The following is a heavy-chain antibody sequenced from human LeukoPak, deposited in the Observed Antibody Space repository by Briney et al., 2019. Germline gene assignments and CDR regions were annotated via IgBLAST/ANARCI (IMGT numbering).Heavy chain of an antibody. J-gene: IGHJ4*02. V-gene: IGHV4-38-2*01. D-gene: IGHD6-13*01. CDR3: ARLAGPYSTSRAKYYFDY. Sequence: PSETLSLTXAVSGYSIRSGYDWGWIRQPPEKGLEWIGIIYHSGNTYFNPSLKSRVTISVDTSKNQFSLKLSSVTAADTAVYYCARLAGPYSTSRAKYYFDYWGQGTLVTVSS. CDR1: GYSIRSGYD. CDR2: IYHSGNT.